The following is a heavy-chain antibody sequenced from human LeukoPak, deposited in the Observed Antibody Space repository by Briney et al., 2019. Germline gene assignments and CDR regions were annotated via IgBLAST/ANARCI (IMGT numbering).Heavy chain of an antibody. J-gene: IGHJ3*02. Sequence: SETLSLTCTVSGYSISSSYYWGWIRQPPGKGLEWIGSIYYSGSTYYNPSLKSRVTISVDTSKNQFSLKLSSVTAADTAVYYCARGTGRTGAFDIWGQGTMVTVSS. V-gene: IGHV4-38-2*02. CDR1: GYSISSSYY. CDR2: IYYSGST. CDR3: ARGTGRTGAFDI. D-gene: IGHD1/OR15-1a*01.